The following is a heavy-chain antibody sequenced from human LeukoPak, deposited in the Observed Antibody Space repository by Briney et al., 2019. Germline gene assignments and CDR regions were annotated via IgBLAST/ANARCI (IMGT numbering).Heavy chain of an antibody. CDR2: IYYSGST. J-gene: IGHJ4*02. CDR3: ARAPDDIRGYYPLDY. CDR1: GGSISSYY. Sequence: SETLSLTCTVSGGSISSYYWSWIRQPPGKGLEWIGYIYYSGSTNYNPSLKSRVTLSVDTSRNQFSLKLSSVTAADTAVYYCARAPDDIRGYYPLDYWGQGTLVTVSS. V-gene: IGHV4-59*01. D-gene: IGHD3-22*01.